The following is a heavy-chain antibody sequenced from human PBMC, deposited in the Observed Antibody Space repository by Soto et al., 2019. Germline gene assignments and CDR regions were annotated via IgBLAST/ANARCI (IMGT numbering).Heavy chain of an antibody. D-gene: IGHD4-17*01. CDR1: GFTLDSYA. V-gene: IGHV3-23*01. CDR2: FSGTGGYT. J-gene: IGHJ5*02. Sequence: LRLSCAASGFTLDSYAMSWVRQAPGKGLEWVSTFSGTGGYTYYADSVKGRFTISRDDSKNTLFLHMNSLRAADTAVYYCARGQRALITYGPFDPWGQGTLVTVSS. CDR3: ARGQRALITYGPFDP.